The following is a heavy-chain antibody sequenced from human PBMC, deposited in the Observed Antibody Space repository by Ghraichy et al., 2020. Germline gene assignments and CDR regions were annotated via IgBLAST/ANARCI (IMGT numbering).Heavy chain of an antibody. V-gene: IGHV4-39*01. CDR1: GGSISSSSYY. D-gene: IGHD3-10*01. CDR2: VYYSGST. CDR3: ARQPTLLWFGELGLHFDY. J-gene: IGHJ4*02. Sequence: SQTLSLTCTVSGGSISSSSYYWGWIRQPPGKGLEWIGSVYYSGSTYYNPSLKSRVTISVDTSKNQFSLKLSSVTAADTAVYYCARQPTLLWFGELGLHFDYWGQGTLVTVSS.